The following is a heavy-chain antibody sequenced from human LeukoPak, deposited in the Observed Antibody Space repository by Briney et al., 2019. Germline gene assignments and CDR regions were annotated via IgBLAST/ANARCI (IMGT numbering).Heavy chain of an antibody. J-gene: IGHJ4*02. CDR1: GFTFSNYG. CDR2: ISCSGVTT. CDR3: SKWKAIVLVPAARSPIDY. D-gene: IGHD2-2*01. Sequence: GGSLRLSCAASGFTFSNYGMSWVRQAPGKGLEWVSAISCSGVTTYYADSVKGRFTISRDNSKHTLYLQMNSLRAEDTAVYYCSKWKAIVLVPAARSPIDYWGQGTLVTVSS. V-gene: IGHV3-23*01.